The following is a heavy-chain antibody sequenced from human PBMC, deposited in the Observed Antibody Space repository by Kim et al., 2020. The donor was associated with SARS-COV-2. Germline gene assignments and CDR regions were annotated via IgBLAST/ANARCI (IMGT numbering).Heavy chain of an antibody. D-gene: IGHD1-26*01. V-gene: IGHV3-72*01. CDR3: VRVPRSGSFHFDY. Sequence: YAASVKGRFTISRDDSKNALLLQMNSLKTEDTAVYYCVRVPRSGSFHFDYWGQGTLVTVSS. J-gene: IGHJ4*02.